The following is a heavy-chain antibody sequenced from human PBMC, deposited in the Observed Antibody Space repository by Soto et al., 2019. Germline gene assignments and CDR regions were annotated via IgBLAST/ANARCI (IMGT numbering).Heavy chain of an antibody. CDR3: AREKRQKLGDSYYYYGMDV. V-gene: IGHV1-69*13. Sequence: SVKVSCKASGGTFSSYAISWVRQAPGQGLEWMGGIIPIFGTANYAQKFQGRVTITADESTSTAYMELSSLRSEDTAVYYCAREKRQKLGDSYYYYGMDVWGQGTTVTVSS. CDR2: IIPIFGTA. D-gene: IGHD3-16*01. CDR1: GGTFSSYA. J-gene: IGHJ6*02.